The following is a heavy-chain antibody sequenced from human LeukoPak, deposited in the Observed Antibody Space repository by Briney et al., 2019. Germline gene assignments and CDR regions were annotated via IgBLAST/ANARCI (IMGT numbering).Heavy chain of an antibody. V-gene: IGHV4-59*01. Sequence: SETLSLTCTVSGGSISSYYWSWIRQPPGKGLEWIGYIYHSGSTNNNPSLKNRLTMSLDTSKNQFSLKLSSATAADTAVYYCARGSLGRAVMFFDYWGQGTLVTVSS. D-gene: IGHD3-10*01. CDR1: GGSISSYY. CDR3: ARGSLGRAVMFFDY. J-gene: IGHJ4*02. CDR2: IYHSGST.